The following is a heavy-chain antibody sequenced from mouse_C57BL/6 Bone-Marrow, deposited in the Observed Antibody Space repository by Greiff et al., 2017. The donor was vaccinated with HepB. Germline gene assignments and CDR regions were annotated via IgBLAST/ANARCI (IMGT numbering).Heavy chain of an antibody. V-gene: IGHV5-4*03. CDR3: ARGPAY. CDR2: ISDGGSYT. Sequence: EVNVVESGGGLVKPGGSLKLSCAASGFTFSSYAMSWVRQTPEKRLEWVATISDGGSYTYYPDNVKGRFTISRDNAKNNLYLQMSHLKSEDTAMYYCARGPAYWGQGTLVTVSA. J-gene: IGHJ3*01. CDR1: GFTFSSYA.